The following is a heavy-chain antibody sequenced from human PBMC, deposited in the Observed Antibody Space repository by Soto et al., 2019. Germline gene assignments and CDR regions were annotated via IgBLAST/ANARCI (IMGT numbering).Heavy chain of an antibody. CDR1: GGSISSGGYY. D-gene: IGHD3-3*01. J-gene: IGHJ5*02. V-gene: IGHV4-31*11. CDR2: IYYSGST. CDR3: AREIPKIFGVVTHNWFDP. Sequence: PSETLSLTCAVSGGSISSGGYYWSWIRQHPGKGLEWIGYIYYSGSTYYNPPLKSRVTISVDTSKNQFSLKLSSVTAADTAVYYCAREIPKIFGVVTHNWFDPWGQGTLVTVSS.